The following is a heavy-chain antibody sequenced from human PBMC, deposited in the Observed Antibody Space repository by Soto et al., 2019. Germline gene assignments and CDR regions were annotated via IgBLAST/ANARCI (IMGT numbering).Heavy chain of an antibody. CDR2: ISYDGSNR. D-gene: IGHD1-1*01. J-gene: IGHJ4*02. Sequence: QVQLVESGGGVVQPGGSLRLSCAASGFTFSSYGMHWVRQAPGKGLEWVAVISYDGSNRYYADSVKGRFTISRDNSKYTLSLQMNSLRADDTAVYYCAKDGRHDLLPKTTDYWGQGTLVTVSS. V-gene: IGHV3-30*18. CDR3: AKDGRHDLLPKTTDY. CDR1: GFTFSSYG.